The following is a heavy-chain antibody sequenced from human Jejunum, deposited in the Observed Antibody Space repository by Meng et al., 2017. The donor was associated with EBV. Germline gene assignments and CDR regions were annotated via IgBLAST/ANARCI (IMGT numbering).Heavy chain of an antibody. CDR1: GFTLEEYG. CDR3: ARDKRGAGYCHDY. CDR2: INWDGRRT. D-gene: IGHD2-2*03. Sequence: LAELGGGVVRPGGSLRLSCVASGFTLEEYGMNWVRQVPGTGLEWVATINWDGRRTGYADSVKGRFTISRDNAKNSLYLQMNSLRAEDTALYHCARDKRGAGYCHDYWGQGTLVTVSS. J-gene: IGHJ4*02. V-gene: IGHV3-20*01.